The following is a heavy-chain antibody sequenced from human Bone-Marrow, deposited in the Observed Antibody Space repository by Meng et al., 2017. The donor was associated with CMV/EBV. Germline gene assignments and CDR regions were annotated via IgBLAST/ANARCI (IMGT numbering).Heavy chain of an antibody. CDR1: GFTFDDYG. V-gene: IGHV3-21*01. CDR2: ISSSSSYI. J-gene: IGHJ4*02. CDR3: ARETTRKGPPSY. Sequence: GESLKISCAASGFTFDDYGMSWVRQAPGKGLEWVSSISSSSSYIYYADSVKGRFTISRDNAKNSLYLQMNSLRAEDTAVYYCARETTRKGPPSYWGQGTLVTVSS. D-gene: IGHD1/OR15-1a*01.